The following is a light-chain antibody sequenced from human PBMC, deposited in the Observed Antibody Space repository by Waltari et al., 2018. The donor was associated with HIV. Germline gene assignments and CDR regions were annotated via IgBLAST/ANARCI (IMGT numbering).Light chain of an antibody. J-gene: IGLJ2*01. Sequence: QSVLTQPPSVSGAPGQRVTISCTGSSPNIGAGLDVHWYQQLPGTAPKLPSHGNSNRPSGVPDRFAGSKSGTSASLAITGLQVEDEADYYCQSYDSSLSGVVFGGGTKLTVL. CDR1: SPNIGAGLD. CDR2: GNS. V-gene: IGLV1-40*01. CDR3: QSYDSSLSGVV.